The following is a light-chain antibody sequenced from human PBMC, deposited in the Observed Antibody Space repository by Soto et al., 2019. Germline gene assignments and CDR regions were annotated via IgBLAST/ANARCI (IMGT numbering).Light chain of an antibody. V-gene: IGLV2-23*03. CDR3: CSYAGSSTFVV. Sequence: QSALTQPASVSGAPGQSITISCTGTSSGVGSSNLVSWYQQHPGKAPKEMIYEGSKRPSGVSNRFSGSKSGNTASPTISGLQAEDEADYYCCSYAGSSTFVVFGGGTKLTVL. CDR1: SSGVGSSNL. J-gene: IGLJ2*01. CDR2: EGS.